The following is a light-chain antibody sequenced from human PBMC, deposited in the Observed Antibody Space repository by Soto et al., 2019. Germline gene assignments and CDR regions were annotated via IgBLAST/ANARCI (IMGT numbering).Light chain of an antibody. CDR3: SSYVGTNSYV. V-gene: IGLV2-8*01. J-gene: IGLJ1*01. Sequence: QSALTQPPSASGSPGQSVTISCTGTSSDVGGYNYVSWYQHHPGKAPKLIIYEVYKRPSGVPDRFSGSKSGNTAALTLSGLQAEDEADYYCSSYVGTNSYVFGTGTKVTVL. CDR2: EVY. CDR1: SSDVGGYNY.